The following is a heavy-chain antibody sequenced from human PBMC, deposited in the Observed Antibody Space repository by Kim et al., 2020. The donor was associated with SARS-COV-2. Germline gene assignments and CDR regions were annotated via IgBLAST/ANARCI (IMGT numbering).Heavy chain of an antibody. D-gene: IGHD3-16*01. Sequence: GGSLRLSCAASGFTFSDYYMSWIRQAPGKGLEWVSYISSSSSYTNYADSVKGRFTISRDNAKNSLYLQMNSLRAEDTAVYYCATDSTSQYYYGMDVWGQGTTVTVSS. CDR3: ATDSTSQYYYGMDV. CDR1: GFTFSDYY. V-gene: IGHV3-11*06. CDR2: ISSSSSYT. J-gene: IGHJ6*02.